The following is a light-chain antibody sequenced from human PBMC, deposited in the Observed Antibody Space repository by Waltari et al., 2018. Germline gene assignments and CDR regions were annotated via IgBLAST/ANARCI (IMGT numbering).Light chain of an antibody. CDR3: QQYGSSILYT. Sequence: VLTPSPGTLSLSPGERATLSCRASQRLTKNYLAWYQQKPGQAPRLLIYGASSRAAGSPDRFSGSGSGTDFALTISRLEPEDSAVYYCQQYGSSILYTFGQGTKLEIQ. CDR1: QRLTKNY. V-gene: IGKV3-20*01. J-gene: IGKJ2*01. CDR2: GAS.